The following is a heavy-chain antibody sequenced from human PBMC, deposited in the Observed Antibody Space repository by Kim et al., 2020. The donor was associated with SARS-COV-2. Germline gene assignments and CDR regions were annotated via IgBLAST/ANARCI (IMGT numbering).Heavy chain of an antibody. V-gene: IGHV4-34*01. CDR3: ARGPRRNYWDY. CDR1: GGSFSGYY. J-gene: IGHJ4*01. CDR2: IYHSGST. Sequence: SETLSLTCTVYGGSFSGYYWSWIRQPPGKGLEWIGEIYHSGSTNYNPSLKSRVTISVDTSKNQFSLKLSSVTAADTAVYYCARGPRRNYWDYWDYGPLVT.